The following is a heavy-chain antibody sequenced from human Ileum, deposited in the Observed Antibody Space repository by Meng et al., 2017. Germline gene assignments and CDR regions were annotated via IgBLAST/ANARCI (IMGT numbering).Heavy chain of an antibody. V-gene: IGHV1-3*01. CDR2: INAGNGNI. CDR3: ARENDNWNYFDY. Sequence: QVQLVQSGAEVKKVGASVKVSCTASGYTFRNYPLHWVRQAPGQRPEWMGWINAGNGNIKISQKFRGRITITSDTSATAYMELSSPRSEDTAVYFCARENDNWNYFDYWGQGSLVTVSS. CDR1: GYTFRNYP. D-gene: IGHD1-1*01. J-gene: IGHJ4*02.